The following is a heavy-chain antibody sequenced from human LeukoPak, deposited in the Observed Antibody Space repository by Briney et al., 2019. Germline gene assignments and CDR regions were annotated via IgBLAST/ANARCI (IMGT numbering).Heavy chain of an antibody. Sequence: ASVKVSCKASGYTFTSYGISWVRQAPGQGLEWMGWISAYNGNTNYAQKLQGRVTMTTDTSTSTAYMELRSLRSDDTAVYYCARGGPTVTLLGDFDYWGQGTLVTASS. J-gene: IGHJ4*02. D-gene: IGHD4-17*01. CDR3: ARGGPTVTLLGDFDY. CDR1: GYTFTSYG. CDR2: ISAYNGNT. V-gene: IGHV1-18*01.